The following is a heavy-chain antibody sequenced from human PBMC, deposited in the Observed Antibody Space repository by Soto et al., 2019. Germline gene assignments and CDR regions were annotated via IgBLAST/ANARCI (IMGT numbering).Heavy chain of an antibody. CDR3: TTDSTMIVVVTIFDAFDI. CDR1: GFTFSNAW. V-gene: IGHV3-15*07. D-gene: IGHD3-22*01. CDR2: IKSKTDDGTT. Sequence: EVQLVESGGGLVKPGGSLRLSCAASGFTFSNAWMNWVRQAPGKGLEWVGRIKSKTDDGTTDYAAPVKGRFTISRDDSKNTLYLQMNSLKTEDTAVYYCTTDSTMIVVVTIFDAFDIWGQGTMVTVSS. J-gene: IGHJ3*02.